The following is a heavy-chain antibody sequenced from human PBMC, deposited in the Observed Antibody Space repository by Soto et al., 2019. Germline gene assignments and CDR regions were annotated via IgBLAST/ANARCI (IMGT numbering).Heavy chain of an antibody. J-gene: IGHJ6*02. CDR1: GDSVSSNSAA. CDR2: TYYRSKWYS. Sequence: PSQTLSLTCAISGDSVSSNSAAWNWIRQSPSRGLEWLGRTYYRSKWYSDYAVSVKSRITIDPDTSKNQFSLQLNSVTPEDTAVYYCARDVGSSWLPYYYYYGMDVWGQGTTVTVSS. CDR3: ARDVGSSWLPYYYYYGMDV. D-gene: IGHD6-13*01. V-gene: IGHV6-1*01.